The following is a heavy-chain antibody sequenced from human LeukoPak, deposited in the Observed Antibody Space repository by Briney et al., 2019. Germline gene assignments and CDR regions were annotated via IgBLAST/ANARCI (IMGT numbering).Heavy chain of an antibody. D-gene: IGHD6-25*01. J-gene: IGHJ4*02. CDR2: ISGSGGST. CDR1: GFTFSSYA. V-gene: IGHV3-23*01. CDR3: ATGYSSVVPFDY. Sequence: GRSLRLSCAASGFTFSSYAMSWVRQAPGKGLEWVSAISGSGGSTYYADSVKGRFTISRDNSKNTLYLQMNSLRAEDTAVYYCATGYSSVVPFDYWGQGTMVTVSS.